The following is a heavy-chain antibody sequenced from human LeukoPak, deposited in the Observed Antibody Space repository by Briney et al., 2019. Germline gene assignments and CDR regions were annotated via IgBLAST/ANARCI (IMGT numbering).Heavy chain of an antibody. CDR1: GFTFSSYW. Sequence: GGSLRLSCAASGFTFSSYWMSWVRQAPGKGLEWVANIKEDGSEKYYVDPVKGRFTISRDNAKNSLFLQMNSLRAEDTAVYYCAKRRYSSVSIDYWGQGTLVTVSS. CDR3: AKRRYSSVSIDY. D-gene: IGHD6-19*01. J-gene: IGHJ4*02. V-gene: IGHV3-7*01. CDR2: IKEDGSEK.